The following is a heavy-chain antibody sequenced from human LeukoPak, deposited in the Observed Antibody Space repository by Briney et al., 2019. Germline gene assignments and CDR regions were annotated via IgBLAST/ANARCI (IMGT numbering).Heavy chain of an antibody. CDR2: ISYDGSNK. V-gene: IGHV3-30-3*01. Sequence: GGTLRLSCAASGFTFSSYAMHWVRQAPGKGLEWVAVISYDGSNKYYADSVKGRFTISRDNSKNTLYLQMNSLRAEDTAVYYCARDQRQWFGELTDYWGQGTLVTVSS. CDR3: ARDQRQWFGELTDY. D-gene: IGHD3-10*01. CDR1: GFTFSSYA. J-gene: IGHJ4*02.